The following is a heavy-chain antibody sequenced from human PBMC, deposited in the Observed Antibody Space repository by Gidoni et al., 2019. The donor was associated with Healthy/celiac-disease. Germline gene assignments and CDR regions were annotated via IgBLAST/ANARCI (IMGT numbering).Heavy chain of an antibody. CDR2: INPNSGGT. V-gene: IGHV1-2*04. D-gene: IGHD3-22*01. Sequence: QVQLVPSGAEVKKPGASVKVSCKASGSPFTGYYMHWVRQAPGQGLEWMGWINPNSGGTNYAQKVQGWVTMTRDTSISTAYMELSRLRSDDTAVYYCARAHHYYDSSGPPLIWGQGTMVTVSS. CDR1: GSPFTGYY. J-gene: IGHJ3*02. CDR3: ARAHHYYDSSGPPLI.